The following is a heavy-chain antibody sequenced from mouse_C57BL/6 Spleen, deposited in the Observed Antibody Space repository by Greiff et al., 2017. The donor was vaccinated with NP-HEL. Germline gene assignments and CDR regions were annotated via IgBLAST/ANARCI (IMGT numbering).Heavy chain of an antibody. Sequence: EVMLVESGGGLVKPGGSLTLSCAASGFTFSDYGMHWVRQAPEKGLEWVAYISSGSSTIYYADTVKGRFTISRDNAKTTLFLQMTSLRSEDTAMYYCARPGGPYYYAMDYWGQGTSVTVSS. V-gene: IGHV5-17*01. CDR2: ISSGSSTI. CDR1: GFTFSDYG. J-gene: IGHJ4*01. CDR3: ARPGGPYYYAMDY.